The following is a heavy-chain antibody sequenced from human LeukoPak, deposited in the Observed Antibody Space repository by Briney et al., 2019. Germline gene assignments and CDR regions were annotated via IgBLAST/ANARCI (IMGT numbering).Heavy chain of an antibody. CDR2: IIPIFGTA. CDR1: GGTFSSYA. D-gene: IGHD6-19*01. CDR3: ARGLYSSGWYHY. Sequence: SVKVSCKASGGTFSSYAISWVRQAPGQGLEWMGGIIPIFGTANYAQKFQGRVTITADKSTSTAYMELSSLRSEDTAVYYYARGLYSSGWYHYWGQGTLVTVSS. J-gene: IGHJ4*02. V-gene: IGHV1-69*06.